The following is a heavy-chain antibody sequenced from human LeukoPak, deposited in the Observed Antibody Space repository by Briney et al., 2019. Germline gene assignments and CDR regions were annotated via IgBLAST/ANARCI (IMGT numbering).Heavy chain of an antibody. CDR3: ARDSPRGRFEY. J-gene: IGHJ4*02. Sequence: GGSLRLSCAGSGFTFSSYWMGWVRQAPGKGLEWVANINQDGSQKYYVDSVKGRFTISRDNTKNSFYLQMNSLRAEDTAVYYCARDSPRGRFEYWGQGTLVPVSS. CDR1: GFTFSSYW. V-gene: IGHV3-7*01. CDR2: INQDGSQK.